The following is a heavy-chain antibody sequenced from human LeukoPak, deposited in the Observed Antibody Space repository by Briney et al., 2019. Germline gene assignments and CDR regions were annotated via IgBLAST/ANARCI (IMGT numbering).Heavy chain of an antibody. CDR2: ISWNSGSI. J-gene: IGHJ4*02. D-gene: IGHD1-26*01. V-gene: IGHV3-9*01. CDR3: AKGGDSGSYYSSVESIYFDY. CDR1: GFTFDDYA. Sequence: GGSLRLSCAASGFTFDDYAMPWVRQAPGKGLEWVSGISWNSGSIGYADSVKGRFTISRDNAKNSLYLQMNSLRAEDTALYYCAKGGDSGSYYSSVESIYFDYWGQGTLVTVSS.